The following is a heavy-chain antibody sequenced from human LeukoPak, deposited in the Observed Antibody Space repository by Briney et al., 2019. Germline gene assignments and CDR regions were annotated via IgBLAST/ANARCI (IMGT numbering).Heavy chain of an antibody. V-gene: IGHV3-48*04. CDR1: GFTFSDYW. D-gene: IGHD3-10*01. Sequence: GGSLRLSCTASGFTFSDYWMTWVRQAPGKGLEWVSYISSSGTTIYYADSVKGRFTISRDNAKNSLYLQMNSLRAEDTAVYYCARDRYYYGSGTIDYWGQGTLVTVSS. CDR3: ARDRYYYGSGTIDY. CDR2: ISSSGTTI. J-gene: IGHJ4*02.